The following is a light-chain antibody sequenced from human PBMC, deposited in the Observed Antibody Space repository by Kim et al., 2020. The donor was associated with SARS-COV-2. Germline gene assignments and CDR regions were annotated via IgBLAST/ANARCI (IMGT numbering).Light chain of an antibody. Sequence: GDRVTITCRASQNMNIYLNWYQHKPGKAPKLLISTASNLQSGVPSRFSGSGSGTDFTLTISSLQPEDFATYYCQQSYTTPTFGQGTRLEIK. V-gene: IGKV1-39*01. J-gene: IGKJ5*01. CDR2: TAS. CDR1: QNMNIY. CDR3: QQSYTTPT.